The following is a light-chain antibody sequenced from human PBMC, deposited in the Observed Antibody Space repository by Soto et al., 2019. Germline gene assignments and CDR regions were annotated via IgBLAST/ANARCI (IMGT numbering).Light chain of an antibody. CDR3: SSKRTTASLV. J-gene: IGLJ1*01. V-gene: IGLV2-14*01. Sequence: QSFLTQPASVSGSPGQTITISCTGTSSDVGAYNYVSWYQQHPGKAPKLMIYEVSNRPSGVSDRFSGSKSGNTASLTISGLQAADEADYYCSSKRTTASLVFGTGTKSPS. CDR2: EVS. CDR1: SSDVGAYNY.